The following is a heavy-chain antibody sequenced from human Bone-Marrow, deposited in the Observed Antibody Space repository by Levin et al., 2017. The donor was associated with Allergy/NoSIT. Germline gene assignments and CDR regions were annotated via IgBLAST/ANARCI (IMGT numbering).Heavy chain of an antibody. V-gene: IGHV3-23*01. CDR1: GFTFSSYA. J-gene: IGHJ4*02. D-gene: IGHD6-19*01. CDR2: IRQSGSRI. CDR3: GIEEGASGWYTVDY. Sequence: GGSLRLSCAASGFTFSSYAMDWVRQAPGKGLEWVSAIRQSGSRIYYADSVKGRFTVSRDNSKNTLYLQMNSLRGEDTAVYYCGIEEGASGWYTVDYWGQGTLVTVSS.